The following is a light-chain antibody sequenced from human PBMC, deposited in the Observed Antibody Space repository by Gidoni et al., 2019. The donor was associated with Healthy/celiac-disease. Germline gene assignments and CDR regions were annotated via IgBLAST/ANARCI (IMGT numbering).Light chain of an antibody. J-gene: IGLJ1*01. V-gene: IGLV3-21*02. CDR1: NIGSKS. Sequence: SYVLTQPPSVSVAPGQTARITCGGNNIGSKSVHWYQQKPGQAPVLVVYSDSDRPSGIPERFSGSNSGNTATLTISRVEAGDEADYYCQVWDSSSDHRVFRTGTKVTVL. CDR2: SDS. CDR3: QVWDSSSDHRV.